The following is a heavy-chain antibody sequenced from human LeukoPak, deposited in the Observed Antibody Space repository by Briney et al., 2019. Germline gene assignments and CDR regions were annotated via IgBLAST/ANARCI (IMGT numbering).Heavy chain of an antibody. CDR3: ARDGYYDFWSGPDDAFDI. J-gene: IGHJ3*02. CDR1: GFTFSSYS. V-gene: IGHV3-21*01. D-gene: IGHD3-3*01. Sequence: PGGSLRLSCAASGFTFSSYSMNWVRQAPGNGLEWVSSISSSSSYINYADSVKGRFTISRANAKNSLYLQMNSLRAEDTAVYYCARDGYYDFWSGPDDAFDIWGQGTMVTVSS. CDR2: ISSSSSYI.